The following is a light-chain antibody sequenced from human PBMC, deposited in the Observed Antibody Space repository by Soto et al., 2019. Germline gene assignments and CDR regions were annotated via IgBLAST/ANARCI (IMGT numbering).Light chain of an antibody. CDR2: AAS. CDR1: QTISTY. CDR3: QQSHGIPYT. V-gene: IGKV1-39*01. J-gene: IGKJ2*01. Sequence: DIQMTQSPSSLSASVGDRVTITCRASQTISTYLNWYQQKPGKAPKLLIYAASSLQSGVPTRFSGSGSGTAFTLTISSLQPEDFATYYCQQSHGIPYTFGQGTKLEIK.